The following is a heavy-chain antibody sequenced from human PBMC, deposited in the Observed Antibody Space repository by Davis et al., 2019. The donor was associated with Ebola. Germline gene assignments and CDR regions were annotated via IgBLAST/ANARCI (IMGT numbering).Heavy chain of an antibody. J-gene: IGHJ4*02. CDR1: GFTVSSNH. V-gene: IGHV3-21*01. D-gene: IGHD5-12*01. Sequence: GESLKISCPASGFTVSSNHMSWVRQAPGKGLEWVSSISSSSSYIYYADSVKGRFTISRDNAKNSLYLQMNSLRAEDTAVYYCARASPIYSGYDLWGQGTLVTVSS. CDR2: ISSSSSYI. CDR3: ARASPIYSGYDL.